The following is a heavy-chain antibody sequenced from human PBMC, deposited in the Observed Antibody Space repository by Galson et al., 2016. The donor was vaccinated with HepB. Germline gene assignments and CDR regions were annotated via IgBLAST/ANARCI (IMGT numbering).Heavy chain of an antibody. CDR2: TGGSGDAT. V-gene: IGHV3-23*01. D-gene: IGHD3-3*01. CDR3: VKGEYDSWSARYRL. Sequence: SLRLSCAASGFRFGVYAMSWVRQVPGKGLEWVSGTGGSGDATFYADSVRGRFSISRDNSKNTLYLQMNSLRAEDTAVCYWVKGEYDSWSARYRLWGQGTLVTVSS. J-gene: IGHJ1*01. CDR1: GFRFGVYA.